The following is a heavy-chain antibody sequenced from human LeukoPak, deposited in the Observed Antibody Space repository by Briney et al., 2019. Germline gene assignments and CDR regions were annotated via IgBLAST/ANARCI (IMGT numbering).Heavy chain of an antibody. CDR3: ARTGRFWSGYYLDY. J-gene: IGHJ4*02. V-gene: IGHV4-30-2*01. D-gene: IGHD3-3*01. Sequence: PSETLSLTCAVSGGSISSGGYSWSWIRQPPGKGLEWIGYIYHSGSTYYNPSLKSRVTISVDRSKNQFSLKLSSVTAADTAVYYCARTGRFWSGYYLDYWGQGTLVTVSS. CDR1: GGSISSGGYS. CDR2: IYHSGST.